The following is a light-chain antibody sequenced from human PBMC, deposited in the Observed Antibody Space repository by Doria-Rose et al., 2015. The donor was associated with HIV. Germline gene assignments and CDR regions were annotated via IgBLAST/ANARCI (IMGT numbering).Light chain of an antibody. CDR3: HQYGTSWT. V-gene: IGKV3-20*01. CDR1: QSFSSTY. CDR2: DGS. J-gene: IGKJ1*01. Sequence: TQSPGTLSLSPGERATLSCRASQSFSSTYLAWYQQTPGQAHSLLIYDGSTRATGIPDRFSASGSGTDFTLTINRLEPEDSALYYCHQYGTSWTFGQGTKVEI.